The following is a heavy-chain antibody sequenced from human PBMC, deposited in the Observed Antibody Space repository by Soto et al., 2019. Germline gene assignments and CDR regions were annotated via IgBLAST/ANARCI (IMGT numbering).Heavy chain of an antibody. CDR3: ARGRYGDY. CDR2: ISAHNGNT. Sequence: QVHLVQSGAEVKKPGASVKVSCKGSGYTFTSYGITWVRQAPGQGLEWMGWISAHNGNTDYAQRLQGRVTVTRDTSTSTAYMELRSLRSGDTAVYYCARGRYGDYWGQGALVTVS. CDR1: GYTFTSYG. D-gene: IGHD1-1*01. J-gene: IGHJ4*02. V-gene: IGHV1-18*01.